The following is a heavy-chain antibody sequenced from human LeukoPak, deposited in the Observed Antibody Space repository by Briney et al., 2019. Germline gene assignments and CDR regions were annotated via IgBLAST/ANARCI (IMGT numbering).Heavy chain of an antibody. CDR1: GGSIRSSSYF. CDR3: ARDLANCSGGSCSDY. Sequence: SETLSLTCAVSGGSIRSSSYFWGSIRQPPGKRLEWLGSIYYSGSTYYNPSLKSRVTISVDTSKNQFSLKLSSVTAADTAVYYCARDLANCSGGSCSDYWGQGTLVTVSS. J-gene: IGHJ4*02. CDR2: IYYSGST. V-gene: IGHV4-39*02. D-gene: IGHD2-15*01.